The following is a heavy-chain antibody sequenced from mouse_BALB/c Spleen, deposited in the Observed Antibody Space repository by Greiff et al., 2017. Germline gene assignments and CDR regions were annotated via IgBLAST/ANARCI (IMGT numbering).Heavy chain of an antibody. D-gene: IGHD2-4*01. V-gene: IGHV1S137*01. CDR1: GYTFTDYA. CDR3: AREGEYDYDVGAWFAY. Sequence: VQLQQSGAELVRPGVSVKISCKGSGYTFTDYAMHWVKQSHAKSLEWIGVISTYYGDASYNQKFKGKATMTVDKSSSTAYMELARLTSEDSAIYYCAREGEYDYDVGAWFAYWGQGTLVTVSA. J-gene: IGHJ3*01. CDR2: ISTYYGDA.